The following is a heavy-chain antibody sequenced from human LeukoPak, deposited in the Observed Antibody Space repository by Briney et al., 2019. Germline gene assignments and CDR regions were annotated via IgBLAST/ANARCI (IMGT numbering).Heavy chain of an antibody. CDR3: ASFSSSSSYYYCGMDA. CDR1: GGSISSYY. D-gene: IGHD6-6*01. CDR2: IYYSGST. Sequence: PSETLSLTCTVSGGSISSYYWSWIRQPPGKGLEWIGYIYYSGSTNYNPSLKSRVTISVDTSKNQFSLKLSSVTAADTAVYYCASFSSSSSYYYCGMDAWGQGTTVTVSS. V-gene: IGHV4-59*01. J-gene: IGHJ6*02.